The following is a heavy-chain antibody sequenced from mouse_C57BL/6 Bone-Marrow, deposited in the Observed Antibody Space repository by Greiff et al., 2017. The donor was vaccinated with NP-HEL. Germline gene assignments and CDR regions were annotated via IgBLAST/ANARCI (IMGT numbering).Heavy chain of an antibody. V-gene: IGHV1-78*01. CDR3: ARGGPAWFAY. Sequence: VQLQQSDAELVKPGASVKISCKVSGYTFTDHTIHWMKQRPEQGLEWIGYIYPRDGSTKYNEKFKGKATLTADTSSSTAYLQLSSLTSEDAAVYFYARGGPAWFAYWGQGTLVTVSA. J-gene: IGHJ3*01. CDR2: IYPRDGST. CDR1: GYTFTDHT.